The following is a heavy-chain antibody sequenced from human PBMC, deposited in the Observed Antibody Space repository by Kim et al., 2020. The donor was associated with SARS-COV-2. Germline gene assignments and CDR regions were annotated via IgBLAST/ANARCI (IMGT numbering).Heavy chain of an antibody. J-gene: IGHJ6*02. CDR2: INTNTGNP. D-gene: IGHD3-10*01. CDR1: GYTFTSYA. Sequence: ASVKVSCKASGYTFTSYAMNWVRQAPGQGLEWMGWINTNTGNPTYAQGFTGRFVFSLDTSVSTAYLQISSLKAEDTAVYYCARFLGGIWFGEFYYYYGMDVWGQGTTVTVSS. CDR3: ARFLGGIWFGEFYYYYGMDV. V-gene: IGHV7-4-1*02.